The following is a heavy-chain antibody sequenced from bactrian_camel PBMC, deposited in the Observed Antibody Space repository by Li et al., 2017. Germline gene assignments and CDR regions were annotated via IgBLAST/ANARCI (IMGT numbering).Heavy chain of an antibody. D-gene: IGHD4*01. CDR3: AEAPYRDGFSTKC. Sequence: VQLVESGGGSVQAGGSLRLSCAVSTYTDCTYDVSWYRQAPGKEREFVSTIDVAGITDYADSVKGRFTISHDKSKNTAYLQMNDLKPEDTAMYYCAEAPYRDGFSTKCRGQGTQVTVS. CDR1: TYTDCTYD. CDR2: IDVAGIT. V-gene: IGHV3S40*01. J-gene: IGHJ4*01.